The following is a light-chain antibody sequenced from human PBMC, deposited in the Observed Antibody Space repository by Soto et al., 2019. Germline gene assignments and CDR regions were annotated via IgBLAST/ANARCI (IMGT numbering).Light chain of an antibody. CDR3: QQYGSSHRT. CDR2: GAS. CDR1: QSVSSSY. V-gene: IGKV3-20*01. Sequence: EMVLTQSPGTMTLSPGERATLSCRASQSVSSSYLARYQQKPGQAPRLLIYGASIRATGIPDRFSGSVSGTDFTLTSSRLEPEDFAVYYCQQYGSSHRTFGQGTKLEIK. J-gene: IGKJ2*01.